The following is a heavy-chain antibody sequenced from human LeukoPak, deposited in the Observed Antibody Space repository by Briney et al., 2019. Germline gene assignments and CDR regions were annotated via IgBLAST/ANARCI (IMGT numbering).Heavy chain of an antibody. D-gene: IGHD6-6*01. CDR3: ARDQRVTGRPDIDY. CDR1: GLTYRNHW. Sequence: GGSLRLSCAASGLTYRNHWMHWVRQTPGKGLVWVSRISRDGSSTTYADSVKGRYTISRDNAKNTLYLQMNNLRAEDAAMYYCARDQRVTGRPDIDYWGQGTLVIVSS. J-gene: IGHJ4*02. CDR2: ISRDGSST. V-gene: IGHV3-74*03.